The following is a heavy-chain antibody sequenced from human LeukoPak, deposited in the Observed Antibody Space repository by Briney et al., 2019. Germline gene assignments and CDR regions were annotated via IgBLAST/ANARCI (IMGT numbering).Heavy chain of an antibody. V-gene: IGHV4-30-4*01. J-gene: IGHJ3*02. D-gene: IGHD3-10*01. Sequence: PSETLSLTCTVSGGSISSGDYYWSWIRQPPGKGLEWIGYIYYSGGTYYNPSLKGRVTISVDTSKNQFSLKLSSVTAADTAVYYCARVRQKLLWFGELPKGDAFDIWGQGTMVTVSS. CDR2: IYYSGGT. CDR1: GGSISSGDYY. CDR3: ARVRQKLLWFGELPKGDAFDI.